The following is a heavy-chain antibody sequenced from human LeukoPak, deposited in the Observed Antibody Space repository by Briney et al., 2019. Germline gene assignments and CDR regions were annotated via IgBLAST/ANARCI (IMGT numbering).Heavy chain of an antibody. CDR2: ISSTSIYT. D-gene: IGHD6-13*01. Sequence: PGGSLRLSCAASRFTFSDYYMSWIRQAPGKGLEWVSDISSTSIYTNYADSVKGRFTISRDNAKNPLYLQMNSLRAEDTAVYYCAREDGYSSSWYSDYWGQGTLVTVSS. V-gene: IGHV3-11*05. J-gene: IGHJ4*02. CDR1: RFTFSDYY. CDR3: AREDGYSSSWYSDY.